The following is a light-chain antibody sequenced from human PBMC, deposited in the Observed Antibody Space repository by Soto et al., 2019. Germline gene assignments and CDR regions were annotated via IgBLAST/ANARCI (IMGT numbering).Light chain of an antibody. J-gene: IGLJ2*01. CDR2: EVT. CDR1: TSDVGSYNL. CDR3: CSHAGSSTHVV. Sequence: QSALTQPASVSGSPGQSITISCTGTTSDVGSYNLVSWYQHHPGKAPRLMIFEVTRRPSGVSNRFSGSKSGNTASLTISGLLAEDEADYYCCSHAGSSTHVVFGEGTKLTVL. V-gene: IGLV2-23*02.